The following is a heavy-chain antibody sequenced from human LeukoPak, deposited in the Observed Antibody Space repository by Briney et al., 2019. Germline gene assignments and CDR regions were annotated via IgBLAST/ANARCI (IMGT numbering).Heavy chain of an antibody. D-gene: IGHD6-19*01. Sequence: GGSLRLSCAASGFTVSSNYMSWVRQAPGKGLEWVSVIYSGGSTYYADSVKGRFTISRDNSKNTPYLQMNSLRAEDTAVYYCARGSPYLSVAGTIYWGQGTLVTVSS. CDR3: ARGSPYLSVAGTIY. CDR2: IYSGGST. CDR1: GFTVSSNY. J-gene: IGHJ4*02. V-gene: IGHV3-66*01.